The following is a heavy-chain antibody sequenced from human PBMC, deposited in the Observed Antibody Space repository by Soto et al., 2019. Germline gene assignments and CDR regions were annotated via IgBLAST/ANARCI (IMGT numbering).Heavy chain of an antibody. CDR3: ARREIQCPIDY. V-gene: IGHV4-28*01. CDR1: GYSISSRNW. CDR2: IYYSGTT. J-gene: IGHJ4*02. D-gene: IGHD1-26*01. Sequence: PSETLSLTCAVSGYSISSRNWWGWIRQPPGKGLEWIGYIYYSGTTYYNPSLKSRVTMSVDTSKTQFSLKLTSVTAVDTAVYYCARREIQCPIDYCGQVTLVTVSS.